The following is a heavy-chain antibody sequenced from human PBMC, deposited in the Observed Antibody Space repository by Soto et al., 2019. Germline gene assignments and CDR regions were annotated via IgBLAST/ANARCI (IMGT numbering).Heavy chain of an antibody. CDR3: ARHVFGFPDWFDP. CDR1: GGSISSSSYY. V-gene: IGHV4-39*01. J-gene: IGHJ5*02. D-gene: IGHD3-3*01. CDR2: IYYSGST. Sequence: SETLSLTCTVSGGSISSSSYYWGWIRQPPGKGLEWIGSIYYSGSTYYNPSLKSRVTISVDTSKNQFTLKLSSVTAADTAVYYCARHVFGFPDWFDPWGQGTLVTVSS.